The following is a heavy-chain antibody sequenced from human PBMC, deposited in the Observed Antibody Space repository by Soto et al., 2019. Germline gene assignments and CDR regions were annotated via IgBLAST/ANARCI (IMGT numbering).Heavy chain of an antibody. J-gene: IGHJ6*02. CDR3: AREKVVAASQANYYYYGMDV. Sequence: GESLKISCKGSGYSFTSYWISWVRQMPGKGLEWMGRIDPSDSYTNYSPSFQGHVTISADKSISTAYLQWSSLKASDTAMYYCAREKVVAASQANYYYYGMDVWGQGTTVTVS. CDR2: IDPSDSYT. V-gene: IGHV5-10-1*01. CDR1: GYSFTSYW. D-gene: IGHD2-15*01.